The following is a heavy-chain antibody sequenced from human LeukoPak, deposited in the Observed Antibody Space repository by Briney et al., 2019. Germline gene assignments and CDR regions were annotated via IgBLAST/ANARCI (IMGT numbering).Heavy chain of an antibody. J-gene: IGHJ4*02. Sequence: SETLSLTCTVSGGSISSSNYYWGWIRQPPGQGLEWIGSLYYSGRTFYNPSLKSRVTISVDTSKNQFPLKLSSVTAANTAIYYRARVYGNFRNYFDYWGQGTRVSV. CDR3: ARVYGNFRNYFDY. CDR2: LYYSGRT. V-gene: IGHV4-39*06. D-gene: IGHD1-7*01. CDR1: GGSISSSNYY.